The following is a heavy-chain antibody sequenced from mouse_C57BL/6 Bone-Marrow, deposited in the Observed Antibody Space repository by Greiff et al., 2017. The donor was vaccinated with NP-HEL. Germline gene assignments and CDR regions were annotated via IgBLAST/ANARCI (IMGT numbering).Heavy chain of an antibody. V-gene: IGHV1-26*01. CDR1: GYTFTDYY. CDR2: INPNNGGT. J-gene: IGHJ1*03. Sequence: EVQLQQSGPELVKPGASVKISCKASGYTFTDYYMNWVKQSHGKSLEWIGDINPNNGGTSYNQKFKGKATLTVDKSSSTAYMERRSLTSEDAAVYYCARWVWYFDVWGTGTTVTVSS. CDR3: ARWVWYFDV.